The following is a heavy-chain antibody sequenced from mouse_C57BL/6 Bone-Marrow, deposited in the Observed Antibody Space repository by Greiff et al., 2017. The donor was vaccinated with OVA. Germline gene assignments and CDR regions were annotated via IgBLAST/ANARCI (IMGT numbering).Heavy chain of an antibody. CDR3: ARGYYGPFAY. Sequence: DVKLQESGPGLVKPSQSLSLTCSVTGYSITSGYYWNWIRQFPGNKLEWMGYISYDGSNNYNPSLKNRISITRDTSKNQFFLKLNSVTTEDTATYYCARGYYGPFAYWGQGTLVTVSA. J-gene: IGHJ3*01. V-gene: IGHV3-6*01. D-gene: IGHD2-1*01. CDR2: ISYDGSN. CDR1: GYSITSGYY.